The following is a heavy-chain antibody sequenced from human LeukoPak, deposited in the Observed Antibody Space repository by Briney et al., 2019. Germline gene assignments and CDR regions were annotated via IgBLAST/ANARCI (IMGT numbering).Heavy chain of an antibody. CDR3: ASNYYDSSGYYNWYFDL. D-gene: IGHD3-22*01. CDR2: IYHSGST. CDR1: GYSISSGSY. J-gene: IGHJ2*01. Sequence: PETLSLTCTVSGYSISSGSYWVWIRQPPGKGLEWIGSIYHSGSTYYNPSLKRRVTTAVDTSKNQSSRRLSSVAAADTAVYYCASNYYDSSGYYNWYFDLWGRGTLVTVSS. V-gene: IGHV4-38-2*02.